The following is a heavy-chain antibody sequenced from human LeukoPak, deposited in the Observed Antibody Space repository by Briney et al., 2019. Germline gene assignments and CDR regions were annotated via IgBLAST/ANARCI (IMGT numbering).Heavy chain of an antibody. CDR3: ARVNSDCSNEICNVGYYYYMDV. J-gene: IGHJ6*03. Sequence: SETLSLTRSVSDDSMNNYYWSWLRQCPGKGLEWIGNVYYRGTTNYNPSLKNRVTIAVDTSKKQVSLKVTAMTAADTAVYYCARVNSDCSNEICNVGYYYYMDVWGKGTTVTVSS. D-gene: IGHD2-8*01. CDR1: DDSMNNYY. V-gene: IGHV4-59*01. CDR2: VYYRGTT.